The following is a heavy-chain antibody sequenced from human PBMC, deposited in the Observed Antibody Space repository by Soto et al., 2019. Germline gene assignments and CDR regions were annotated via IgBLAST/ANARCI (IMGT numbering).Heavy chain of an antibody. CDR2: IWYDGSNK. J-gene: IGHJ4*02. CDR3: ARADLEWLLFDY. V-gene: IGHV3-33*01. CDR1: GFIFSSYG. D-gene: IGHD3-3*01. Sequence: QVQLVESGGGVVQPGRSLRLSCAASGFIFSSYGMHWVRQASGKGLEWVAVIWYDGSNKYYADSVKGRFTISRDNSKNTLYLQMNSLRAEDTAVYYCARADLEWLLFDYWGQGTLVTVSS.